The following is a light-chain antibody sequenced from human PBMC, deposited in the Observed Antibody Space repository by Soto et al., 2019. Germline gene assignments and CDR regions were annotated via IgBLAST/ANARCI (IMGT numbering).Light chain of an antibody. J-gene: IGKJ3*01. CDR3: QQLNSYPQ. CDR2: AAS. Sequence: DIQLTQSPSFLSASVGDRVTITCRASQGISSYLAWYQQKPGKAPKLLIYAASTLQSGVPSRFSGSGSGTEFTLTISSLQPEDFATYYCQQLNSYPQFVPGTKVDIK. CDR1: QGISSY. V-gene: IGKV1-9*01.